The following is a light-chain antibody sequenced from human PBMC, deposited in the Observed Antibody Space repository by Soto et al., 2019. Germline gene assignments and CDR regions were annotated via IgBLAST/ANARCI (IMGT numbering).Light chain of an antibody. Sequence: DIQMTQSPSSLSASVGDTVTITCRASQGISNFLAWYQQRPGTVPRFLIYAASTLHSGVPSRFSGSGSGTHFTLTINTLQPEDFATYYCQKYDRAPYTFGQGTKLQIK. J-gene: IGKJ2*01. CDR2: AAS. CDR1: QGISNF. CDR3: QKYDRAPYT. V-gene: IGKV1-27*01.